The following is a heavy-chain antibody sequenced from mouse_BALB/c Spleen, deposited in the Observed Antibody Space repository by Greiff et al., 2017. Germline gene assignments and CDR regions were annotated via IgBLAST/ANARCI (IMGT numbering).Heavy chain of an antibody. J-gene: IGHJ3*01. CDR1: GFTFSSYG. V-gene: IGHV5-6*02. Sequence: EVMLVESGGDLVKPGGSLKLSCAASGFTFSSYGMYWVRQTPDKRLEWVATISSGGSYTYYPDSVKGRFTISRDNAKNTLYLQMSSLKSEDTAMYYCARRDLADWGQGTLVTVAA. CDR2: ISSGGSYT. CDR3: ARRDLAD.